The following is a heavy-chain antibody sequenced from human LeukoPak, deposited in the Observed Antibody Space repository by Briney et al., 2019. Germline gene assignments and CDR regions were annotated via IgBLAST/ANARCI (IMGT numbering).Heavy chain of an antibody. D-gene: IGHD2-2*01. CDR3: ATHCSSVSCSLATFDI. J-gene: IGHJ3*02. CDR2: IKQDGSEK. Sequence: GGSLRLSCAASGFTFSRYWMSWVRLAPGKGPEWVANIKQDGSEKYYVDSVRGRFTISRDNARTSLYLQMNSLRAEDTAVYYCATHCSSVSCSLATFDIWGQGTMVTVSS. CDR1: GFTFSRYW. V-gene: IGHV3-7*01.